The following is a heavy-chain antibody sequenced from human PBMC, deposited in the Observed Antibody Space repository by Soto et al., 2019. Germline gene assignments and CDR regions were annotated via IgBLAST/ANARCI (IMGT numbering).Heavy chain of an antibody. Sequence: SETLSLTCTVSGGSISSGGYYWSWIRQHPGKGLEWIGYIYHSGSTYYNPSLKSRVTISVDTSKNQFSLKLSSVTAADTAVYYCARGGWSLVPAAIFYYYYMDVWGKGTTVTVSS. J-gene: IGHJ6*03. CDR3: ARGGWSLVPAAIFYYYYMDV. CDR1: GGSISSGGYY. D-gene: IGHD2-2*01. CDR2: IYHSGST. V-gene: IGHV4-31*03.